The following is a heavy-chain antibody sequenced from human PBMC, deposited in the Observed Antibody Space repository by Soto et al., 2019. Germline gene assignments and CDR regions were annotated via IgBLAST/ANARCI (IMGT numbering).Heavy chain of an antibody. D-gene: IGHD2-15*01. CDR2: IIPILGIA. V-gene: IGHV1-69*02. CDR1: GGTFSSYT. Sequence: SVKVSCKASGGTFSSYTISWVRQAPGQGLEWMGRIIPILGIANYAQKFQGRVTITAGKSTSTAYMELSSLRSEDTAVYYCARARKDIVVVVAAINDACDIWGQGTMVTVSS. CDR3: ARARKDIVVVVAAINDACDI. J-gene: IGHJ3*02.